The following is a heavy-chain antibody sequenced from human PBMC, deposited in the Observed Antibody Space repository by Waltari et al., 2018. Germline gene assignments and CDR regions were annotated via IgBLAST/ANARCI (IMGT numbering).Heavy chain of an antibody. D-gene: IGHD1-7*01. J-gene: IGHJ4*02. CDR3: TRPSGTTPCCGVEY. V-gene: IGHV4-39*01. CDR2: IYYSGNT. Sequence: QLQLQESGPGLVKPSETLSLTCTVSGASISRGVSHLGWIRQPPGKGLEGIGMIYYSGNTYYSPSLKSRVTLSVDTSKNQFSLRLNSVTAADTAVYYCTRPSGTTPCCGVEYWGPGNLVTVSS. CDR1: GASISRGVSH.